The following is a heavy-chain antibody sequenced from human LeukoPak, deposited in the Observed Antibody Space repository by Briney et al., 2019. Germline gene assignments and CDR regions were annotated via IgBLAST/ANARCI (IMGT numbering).Heavy chain of an antibody. CDR3: ARGVVVAATKALTAWFDP. J-gene: IGHJ5*02. CDR1: GGSFSGYY. CDR2: INPSGST. V-gene: IGHV4-34*01. D-gene: IGHD2-15*01. Sequence: SETLSLTCAVYGGSFSGYYWSWIRQPPGKGLEWIGEINPSGSTNYNPSLKSRVTISVDTSKNQFSLKLSSVTAADTAVYYCARGVVVAATKALTAWFDPWGQGTLVTVSS.